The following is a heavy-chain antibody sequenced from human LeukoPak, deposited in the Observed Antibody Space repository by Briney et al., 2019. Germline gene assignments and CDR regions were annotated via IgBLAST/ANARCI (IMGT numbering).Heavy chain of an antibody. J-gene: IGHJ4*02. CDR2: IYYSGST. CDR3: ARMGGLRYFDWLSLDY. Sequence: SETLSLTCTVSGGSISSSSYYWGWIRQPPGKGLEWIGSIYYSGSTYYNPSLKSRVTISVDTSKNQFSLKLSSVTAADTAVYYCARMGGLRYFDWLSLDYWGQGTLVTVSS. D-gene: IGHD3-9*01. CDR1: GGSISSSSYY. V-gene: IGHV4-39*07.